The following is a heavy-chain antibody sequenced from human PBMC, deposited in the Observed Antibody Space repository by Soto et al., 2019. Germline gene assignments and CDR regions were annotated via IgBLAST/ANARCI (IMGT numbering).Heavy chain of an antibody. V-gene: IGHV4-39*01. J-gene: IGHJ4*02. Sequence: AETLSLNSTVAGGSISSNSYYWDWIRQPPGKGLEWIGSIYYSGTTYYNPSLKNRVTISVYTSKNQISLKLSSVTAAEAAVYYCARHAAYDSVWVHYEENDYCGQGTLVTVST. D-gene: IGHD3-16*01. CDR1: GGSISSNSYY. CDR2: IYYSGTT. CDR3: ARHAAYDSVWVHYEENDY.